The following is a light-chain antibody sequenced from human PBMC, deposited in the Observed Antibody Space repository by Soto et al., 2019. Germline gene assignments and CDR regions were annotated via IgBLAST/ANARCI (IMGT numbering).Light chain of an antibody. CDR3: QQYNSYST. V-gene: IGKV1-5*03. J-gene: IGKJ1*01. CDR2: KAS. CDR1: QSISSW. Sequence: DIHMTRSPSTLSASVGNIFTITCRASQSISSWLAWCQQKPGKAPKLLIYKASSLESGVPSSFSGSGSGTEFTLTISSMQPDDFATYYCQQYNSYSTFGQGTKVDIK.